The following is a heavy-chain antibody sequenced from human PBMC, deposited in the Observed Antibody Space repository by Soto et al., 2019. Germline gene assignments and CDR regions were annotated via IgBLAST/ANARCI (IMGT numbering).Heavy chain of an antibody. D-gene: IGHD6-19*01. CDR1: GFTFSSYA. J-gene: IGHJ5*02. CDR3: AKDRSPIAVAGQFDP. V-gene: IGHV3-23*01. Sequence: GGSLRLSCAASGFTFSSYAMSWVRQAPGKGLEWVSAISGSGGSTYYADSVKGRFTISRDNSKNTLYLQMNSLRAEDAAVYYCAKDRSPIAVAGQFDPWGQGTLVTVSS. CDR2: ISGSGGST.